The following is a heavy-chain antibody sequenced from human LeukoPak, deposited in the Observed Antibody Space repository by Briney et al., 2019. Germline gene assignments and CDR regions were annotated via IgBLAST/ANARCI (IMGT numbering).Heavy chain of an antibody. V-gene: IGHV4-59*01. Sequence: SSETLSLTCTVSGDSISSYYWSWIRQPPGKGLEWIGYIYDSGKTNYNASLISRVTILVDTSKNQFSLKLTSVTPADTAVYYCARGGGTLDYWGQGTLVTVSS. J-gene: IGHJ4*02. CDR2: IYDSGKT. CDR1: GDSISSYY. D-gene: IGHD3-16*01. CDR3: ARGGGTLDY.